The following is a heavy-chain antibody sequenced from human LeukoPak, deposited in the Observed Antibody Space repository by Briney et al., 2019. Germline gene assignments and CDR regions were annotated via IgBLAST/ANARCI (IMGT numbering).Heavy chain of an antibody. Sequence: SVKVSCKASGGTFSSYAISWVRQAPGQGLEWMGGIIPIFGTANYAQKFQGRVTITADKSTSTAYMELSSLRSEDTAVYYCARDPGYCSGGSSYPRWFDPWGQGTLVTVSS. D-gene: IGHD2-15*01. CDR3: ARDPGYCSGGSSYPRWFDP. V-gene: IGHV1-69*06. J-gene: IGHJ5*02. CDR2: IIPIFGTA. CDR1: GGTFSSYA.